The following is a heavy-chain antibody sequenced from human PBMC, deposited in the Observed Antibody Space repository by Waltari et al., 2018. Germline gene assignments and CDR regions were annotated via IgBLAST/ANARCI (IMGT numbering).Heavy chain of an antibody. CDR3: XRXISXVPDRPASKDEX. J-gene: IGHJ4*02. Sequence: LVQSGTXMXXXGESLKXSCKXSGYSFTTXWIGWVRQEPGKGLEWMGLISPGNSDVRYSXSLQGQVTISXDTSIDTAYLQWKSLKAXDNAMYYCXRXISXVPDRPASKDEXWGQGTLVTVSS. CDR1: GYSFTTXW. V-gene: IGHV5-51*01. CDR2: ISPGNSDV.